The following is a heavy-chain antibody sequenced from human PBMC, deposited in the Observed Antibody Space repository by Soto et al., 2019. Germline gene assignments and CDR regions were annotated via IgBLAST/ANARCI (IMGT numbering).Heavy chain of an antibody. J-gene: IGHJ4*02. CDR3: ARVSSGYYGHFDE. Sequence: PSETLSLTCTVSGGSISSDDYYWSWIRQPPGKGLECIGYIYYSGSTYYNPSLKSRVTISVDTSKNQFSLKLSSVTAADTAVYYCARVSSGYYGHFDEWGQGTLVTVSS. CDR1: GGSISSDDYY. D-gene: IGHD3-22*01. V-gene: IGHV4-30-4*01. CDR2: IYYSGST.